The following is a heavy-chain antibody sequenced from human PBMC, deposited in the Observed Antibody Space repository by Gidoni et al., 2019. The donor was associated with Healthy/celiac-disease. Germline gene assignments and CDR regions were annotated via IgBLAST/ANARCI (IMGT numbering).Heavy chain of an antibody. D-gene: IGHD2-15*01. J-gene: IGHJ4*02. V-gene: IGHV3-13*05. CDR3: ARERCSGGSCYFDY. Sequence: EVPLVESGGGLVQPGGSLRLSCAASGFTFSSSDMHWVPQATGQGLEWFSAIGTAGDPYYPGAVKGLYTISRENAKNAWYLQMNSRRAGDTAVYYCARERCSGGSCYFDYWGQGTLVTVSS. CDR1: GFTFSSSD. CDR2: IGTAGDP.